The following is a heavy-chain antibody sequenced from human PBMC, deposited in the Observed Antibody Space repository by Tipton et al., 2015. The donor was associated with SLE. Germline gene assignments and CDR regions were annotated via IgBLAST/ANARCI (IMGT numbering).Heavy chain of an antibody. Sequence: TLSLTCSVSAYSISSGYYWGWIRQSPGKGLEWIASISYTGSTFYSPSLNSRVTISLDTSKNQFSLRLISVTAADTAVYYCARLTYYDSTGHFDYWGQGSLVTVSS. CDR1: AYSISSGYY. D-gene: IGHD3-22*01. J-gene: IGHJ4*02. V-gene: IGHV4-38-2*02. CDR2: ISYTGST. CDR3: ARLTYYDSTGHFDY.